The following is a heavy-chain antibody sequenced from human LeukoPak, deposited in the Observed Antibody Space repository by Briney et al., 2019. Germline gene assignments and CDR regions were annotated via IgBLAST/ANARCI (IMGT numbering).Heavy chain of an antibody. CDR1: GFTFSSYD. Sequence: GGSLRLSCAASGFTFSSYDMNWVRQAPGKGLEWVSYISTISSTKYYADSVKGRFTISRDNAKNSLYLQMNSLRAEDTAVYYCAKVRSGYYGSGSYLHHWGQGTLVTVSS. D-gene: IGHD3-10*01. CDR3: AKVRSGYYGSGSYLHH. CDR2: ISTISSTK. V-gene: IGHV3-48*01. J-gene: IGHJ1*01.